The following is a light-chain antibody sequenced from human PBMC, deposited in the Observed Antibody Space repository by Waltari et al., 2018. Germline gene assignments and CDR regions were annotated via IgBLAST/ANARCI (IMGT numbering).Light chain of an antibody. Sequence: EIEMTQSPAIMSVSPGARVTLPCRASQKLSNNFAGYQQKPGQAPRLLSYGPTTRASGNPGRFRGSGSGTESTLTIDGLQSEDFAVYYCLQYNDWPPLFTFGPGTKVEIK. CDR2: GPT. V-gene: IGKV3-15*01. CDR3: LQYNDWPPLFT. J-gene: IGKJ3*01. CDR1: QKLSNN.